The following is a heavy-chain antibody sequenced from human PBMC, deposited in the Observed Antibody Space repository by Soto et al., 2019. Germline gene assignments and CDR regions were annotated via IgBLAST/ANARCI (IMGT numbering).Heavy chain of an antibody. J-gene: IGHJ5*02. CDR2: IIPIFGTA. CDR1: GGTFSSYA. Sequence: QVQLVQSGAEVKKPGSSVKVSCKASGGTFSSYAISWVRQAPGQGLEWMGGIIPIFGTANYAQKFQGRVTITADESTSEAYMALSSLRAADKDVYYCARRNGPGEPLEWTSPPPNGFDPWGQGTLVPDSS. CDR3: ARRNGPGEPLEWTSPPPNGFDP. D-gene: IGHD3-3*01. V-gene: IGHV1-69*12.